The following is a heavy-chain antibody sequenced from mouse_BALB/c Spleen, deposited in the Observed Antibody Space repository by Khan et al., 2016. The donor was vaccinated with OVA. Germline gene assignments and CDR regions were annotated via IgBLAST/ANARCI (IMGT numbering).Heavy chain of an antibody. J-gene: IGHJ2*01. D-gene: IGHD2-13*01. CDR3: TRGDPGNFDY. CDR1: GYTFTNYW. CDR2: IYPSDSYT. V-gene: IGHV1-69*02. Sequence: QVQLQQPGAELVRPGASVKLSCKVSGYTFTNYWINWVKQRPGQGLEWIGNIYPSDSYTNFNQKFKDKATLTVDKFSSTAYMQLSSPTSEDSAVYYGTRGDPGNFDYWGRGTTLTVSS.